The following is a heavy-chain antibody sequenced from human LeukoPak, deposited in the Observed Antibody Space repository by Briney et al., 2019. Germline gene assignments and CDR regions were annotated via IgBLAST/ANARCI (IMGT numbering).Heavy chain of an antibody. Sequence: GSLTLSCAASGFTFSSYAMSWVRQPPGKGLEWIGSIYYSGSTYYNPSLKSRVTISVDTSKNQFSLKLSSVTAADTAVYYCARRGGYSYGYYYYYGMDVRGQGTTVTVSS. CDR2: IYYSGST. D-gene: IGHD5-18*01. V-gene: IGHV4-39*01. CDR3: ARRGGYSYGYYYYYGMDV. CDR1: GFTFSSYA. J-gene: IGHJ6*01.